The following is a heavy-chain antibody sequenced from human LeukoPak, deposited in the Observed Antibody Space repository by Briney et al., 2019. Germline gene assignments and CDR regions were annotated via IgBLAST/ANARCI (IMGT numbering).Heavy chain of an antibody. V-gene: IGHV3-7*01. J-gene: IGHJ4*02. Sequence: GGSLRLSCVASGFTFSSSWMNWVRQAPGKGLEWVANIKQDGSEKYYVDSVKGRFTISRDNAKNSLYLQMNTLRAEDAAVYYCASLDYWGQGTLVTVSS. CDR1: GFTFSSSW. CDR3: ASLDY. CDR2: IKQDGSEK.